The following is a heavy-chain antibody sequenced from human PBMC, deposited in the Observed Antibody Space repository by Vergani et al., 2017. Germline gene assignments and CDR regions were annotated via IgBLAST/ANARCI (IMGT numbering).Heavy chain of an antibody. CDR2: LYASGST. CDR1: DFISNGHY. Sequence: QVQLQESGPGLVKPSETLSLICDVFDFISNGHYWGWIRQSPEKGLEWIGSLYASGSTYYSPSLKSRLTISVDTTKNQFSLRLTSATAADTAVYFCARDGMSPAEIDPKNAFHVWGQGTRVSV. CDR3: ARDGMSPAEIDPKNAFHV. V-gene: IGHV4-38-2*02. J-gene: IGHJ3*01. D-gene: IGHD1-14*01.